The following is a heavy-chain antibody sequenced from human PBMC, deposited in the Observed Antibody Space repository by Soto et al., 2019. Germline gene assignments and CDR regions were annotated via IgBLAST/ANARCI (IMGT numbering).Heavy chain of an antibody. CDR2: IIPIFGTA. D-gene: IGHD1-7*01. CDR1: GGTFSSYA. V-gene: IGHV1-69*13. Sequence: GASVTVSCKASGGTFSSYAISWVRQAPGQGLEWMGGIIPIFGTANYAQKFQGRVTITADESTSTAYMELSSLRSEDTAVYYCARGETGTTRFYYYYGMDVWGQGTTVTVSS. J-gene: IGHJ6*02. CDR3: ARGETGTTRFYYYYGMDV.